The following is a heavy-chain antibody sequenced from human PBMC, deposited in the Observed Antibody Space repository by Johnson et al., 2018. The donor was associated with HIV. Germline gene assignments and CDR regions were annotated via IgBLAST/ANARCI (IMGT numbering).Heavy chain of an antibody. Sequence: QMQLVESGGGVVQPGKSLRLTCEASGFTFSKYGMHWVRQTPGKGLEWVAVIWFDGTNEHYADSVKGRFTISRDNSKNTLYLQMNSLRAEDTAVYYCARDFMYAFDIWGQGTMVTVSS. D-gene: IGHD3-10*02. CDR3: ARDFMYAFDI. CDR1: GFTFSKYG. V-gene: IGHV3-33*01. J-gene: IGHJ3*02. CDR2: IWFDGTNE.